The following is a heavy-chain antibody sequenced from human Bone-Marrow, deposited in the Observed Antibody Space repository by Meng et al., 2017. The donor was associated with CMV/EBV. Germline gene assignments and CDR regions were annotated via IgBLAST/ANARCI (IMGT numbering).Heavy chain of an antibody. Sequence: SVKVSCKASGGTFSSYAISWVRQAPGQGLEWMGGIIPIFGTANYAQKFQGRVTITTDESTSTAYMELSSLRSEDTAVYYCARQDYDILTGDASYYYYGMDVWGQGTTVTVSS. V-gene: IGHV1-69*05. D-gene: IGHD3-9*01. CDR1: GGTFSSYA. CDR3: ARQDYDILTGDASYYYYGMDV. J-gene: IGHJ6*02. CDR2: IIPIFGTA.